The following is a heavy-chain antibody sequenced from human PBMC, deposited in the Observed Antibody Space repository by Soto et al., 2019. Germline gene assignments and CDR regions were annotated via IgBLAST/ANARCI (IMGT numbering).Heavy chain of an antibody. V-gene: IGHV4-59*11. D-gene: IGHD4-4*01. Sequence: QGQLQEAGPGLVKPSETLSLTCTVSGGSNSSHYWNWIRQSPGKGLEWIGHIYDSGNTNYNPSLRSRVSISLETSKKQFSLRVSSVTAADTAVYFCARSTVRHAFDIWGQGTVVAVSS. CDR2: IYDSGNT. CDR1: GGSNSSHY. CDR3: ARSTVRHAFDI. J-gene: IGHJ3*02.